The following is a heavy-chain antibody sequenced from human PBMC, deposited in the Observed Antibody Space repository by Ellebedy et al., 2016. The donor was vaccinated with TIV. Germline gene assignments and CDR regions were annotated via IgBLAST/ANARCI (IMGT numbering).Heavy chain of an antibody. Sequence: GESLKISCAASGFTFSSYWMHWVRPAPGKGLVWVSRINSDGSSTSYADSVKGRFTISRDNAKNTLYLQMNRLSAEDTAVYYCARDLSATGFDYWGQGTLVTVSS. CDR3: ARDLSATGFDY. CDR2: INSDGSST. D-gene: IGHD5-12*01. J-gene: IGHJ4*02. CDR1: GFTFSSYW. V-gene: IGHV3-74*01.